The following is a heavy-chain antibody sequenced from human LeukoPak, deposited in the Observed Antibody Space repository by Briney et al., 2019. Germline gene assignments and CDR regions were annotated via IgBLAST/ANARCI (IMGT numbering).Heavy chain of an antibody. J-gene: IGHJ5*02. CDR1: GFTFNDYY. CDR2: INIGGTNT. V-gene: IGHV3-11*01. Sequence: GGSLRLSCAASGFTFNDYYMSWIRQAPGKGLEWLSYINIGGTNTHYADSVKGRFTISRDNAKKSLYLEMNNLRAEDTAVYYCATDGAGFDTWARESRSPSPQ. CDR3: ATDGAGFDT.